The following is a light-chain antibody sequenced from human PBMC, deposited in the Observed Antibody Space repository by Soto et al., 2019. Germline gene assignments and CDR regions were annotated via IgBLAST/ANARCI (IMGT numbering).Light chain of an antibody. CDR2: AAS. J-gene: IGKJ1*01. CDR3: QQSYSTPSWT. Sequence: DIQMTQSPSSLSASVGDRVTITCRASQSISSYLNWYQQKPGKAPKLLIYAASSLQSGVPSRFSGSGSGTDFTLTISSLQPEDFATYYCQQSYSTPSWTCGQGTKGDI. CDR1: QSISSY. V-gene: IGKV1-39*01.